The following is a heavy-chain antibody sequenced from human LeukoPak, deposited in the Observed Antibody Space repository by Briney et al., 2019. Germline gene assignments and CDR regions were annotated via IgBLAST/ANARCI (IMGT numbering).Heavy chain of an antibody. V-gene: IGHV3-9*01. CDR2: ISWNSGNI. D-gene: IGHD3-22*01. CDR3: AKGGDYDSSGYPDY. J-gene: IGHJ4*02. Sequence: GRSLRLSCVASGFPFDDYGMFWVRQTPGKGLEWVSGISWNSGNIGYADSVKGRFTISRDNAKNSLYLQMNSLRAEDTALYFCAKGGDYDSSGYPDYWGQGTLVTVSS. CDR1: GFPFDDYG.